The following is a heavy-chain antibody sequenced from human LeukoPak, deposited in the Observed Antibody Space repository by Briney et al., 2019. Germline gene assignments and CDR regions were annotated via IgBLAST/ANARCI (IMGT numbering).Heavy chain of an antibody. CDR3: ARQGRPTYYYYGMDV. CDR2: IYYSGST. Sequence: SETLSLTCTVSGGSISSYYWSWIRQPPGKGLEWIGYIYYSGSTNYNPSLMSRGTISVDTSKNQFSLKLSSVTAADTAVYYCARQGRPTYYYYGMDVWGQGTTVTVSS. V-gene: IGHV4-59*08. J-gene: IGHJ6*02. CDR1: GGSISSYY.